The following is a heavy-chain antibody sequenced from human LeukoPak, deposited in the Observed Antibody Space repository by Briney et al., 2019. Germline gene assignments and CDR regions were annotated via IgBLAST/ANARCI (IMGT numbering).Heavy chain of an antibody. J-gene: IGHJ4*02. CDR2: IYYTGST. V-gene: IGHV4-59*01. CDR3: ARGALLDY. CDR1: GGSISSYY. Sequence: PSETLSLTCTVSGGSISSYYWSWIRQPPGRRLEWIGYIYYTGSTNYNPSLKSRVTISVDTSKNQFSLKLSSVTAADTAVYYCARGALLDYWGQGTLVTVSS.